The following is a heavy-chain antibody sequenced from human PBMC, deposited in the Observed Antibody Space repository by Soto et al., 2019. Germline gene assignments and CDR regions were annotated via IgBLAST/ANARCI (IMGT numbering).Heavy chain of an antibody. D-gene: IGHD3-16*02. Sequence: EVQLLESGGGLVQPGGSLRLSCAASGFTFSSYAMSWVRQAPGKGLEWVSATNGRGGSTYYADSVKGRHTISRDNSKNALDLQMISLRAEDTAVYYCAKFHFSSDRLNYDHIWGSYRYTLAPNPITTRPSDAFDIWGQGTMVTVSS. CDR3: AKFHFSSDRLNYDHIWGSYRYTLAPNPITTRPSDAFDI. CDR1: GFTFSSYA. J-gene: IGHJ3*02. V-gene: IGHV3-23*01. CDR2: TNGRGGST.